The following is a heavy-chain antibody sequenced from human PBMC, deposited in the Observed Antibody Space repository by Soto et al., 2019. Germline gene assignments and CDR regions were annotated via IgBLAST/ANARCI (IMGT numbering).Heavy chain of an antibody. J-gene: IGHJ5*02. CDR3: ARLIRFLEWVSGGWFDP. CDR1: GGSISSSSYY. D-gene: IGHD3-3*01. CDR2: IYYSGST. V-gene: IGHV4-39*01. Sequence: SETLSLTCTVSGGSISSSSYYWGWIRQPPGKGLEWIGSIYYSGSTYYNPSLKSRVTISVDTSKNQFSLKLSSVTAADTAVYYCARLIRFLEWVSGGWFDPWGQGTLVTVSS.